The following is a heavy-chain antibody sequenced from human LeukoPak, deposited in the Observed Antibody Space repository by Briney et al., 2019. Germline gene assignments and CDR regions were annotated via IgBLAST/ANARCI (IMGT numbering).Heavy chain of an antibody. CDR1: AFSFSSYS. Sequence: GGSLRLSCAAAAFSFSSYSMNCGRHAPGGGLEWVSSINSDSSLMFYAESVKGRFTISRDNARNSLYLQMNSLRAEDTAVYYCIGDLFGDYSLDYWGQGALVTVSS. D-gene: IGHD2-21*01. V-gene: IGHV3-21*01. CDR3: IGDLFGDYSLDY. CDR2: INSDSSLM. J-gene: IGHJ4*02.